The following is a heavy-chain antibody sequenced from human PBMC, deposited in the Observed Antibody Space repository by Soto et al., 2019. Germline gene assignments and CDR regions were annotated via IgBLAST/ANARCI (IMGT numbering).Heavy chain of an antibody. CDR3: AREYYDILTGYSSDLGYYGMDV. J-gene: IGHJ6*02. CDR1: GFTFSSYW. V-gene: IGHV3-7*01. Sequence: PGGSLRLSCAASGFTFSSYWMSWVRQAPGKGLEWVANIKQDGSEKYYVDSVKGRFTISRDNAKNSRYLQMNSLRAEDTAVYYCAREYYDILTGYSSDLGYYGMDVWGQGTTVTVSS. CDR2: IKQDGSEK. D-gene: IGHD3-9*01.